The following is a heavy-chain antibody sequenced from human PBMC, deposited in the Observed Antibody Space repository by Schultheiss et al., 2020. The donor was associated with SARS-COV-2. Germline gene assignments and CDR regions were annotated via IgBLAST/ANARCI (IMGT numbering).Heavy chain of an antibody. CDR2: IGGSGHTT. V-gene: IGHV3-23*01. CDR3: AKDPSGWYAVGNWFDP. CDR1: GFTFSNAW. J-gene: IGHJ5*02. Sequence: GGSLRLSCAASGFTFSNAWMSWVRQAPGKGLEWVSAIGGSGHTTYYADSVKGRFTISRDNSKNTLYLQMNGLRDEDTAVYYCAKDPSGWYAVGNWFDPWGQGTLVTVSS. D-gene: IGHD6-19*01.